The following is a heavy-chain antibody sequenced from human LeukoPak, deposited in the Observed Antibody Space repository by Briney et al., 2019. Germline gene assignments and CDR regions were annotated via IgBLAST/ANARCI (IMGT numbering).Heavy chain of an antibody. CDR2: ISWNSGSI. Sequence: GRSLRLSCAASGFTFDDYAMHWVRQAPGKGLEWVSGISWNSGSIGYADSVKGRFTISRDNAKNSLYLQMNSLRAEDTALYYCAKGQERGYSYGTDYSGQGTLVTVSS. V-gene: IGHV3-9*01. CDR3: AKGQERGYSYGTDY. D-gene: IGHD5-18*01. J-gene: IGHJ4*02. CDR1: GFTFDDYA.